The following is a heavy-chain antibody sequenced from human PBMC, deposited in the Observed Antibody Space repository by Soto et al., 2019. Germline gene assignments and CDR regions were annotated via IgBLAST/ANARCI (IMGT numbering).Heavy chain of an antibody. V-gene: IGHV5-51*01. CDR2: IYPGDSDT. CDR1: GYSFTSYW. Sequence: GESLKISCKGSGYSFTSYWIGWVRQMPGKGLEWMGIIYPGDSDTRYSPTFQGQVTISADKSISTAYRQWSSLKASDTAMNYWARRISTELTGAYYFDYWGQGTLVTVSA. D-gene: IGHD7-27*01. J-gene: IGHJ4*02. CDR3: ARRISTELTGAYYFDY.